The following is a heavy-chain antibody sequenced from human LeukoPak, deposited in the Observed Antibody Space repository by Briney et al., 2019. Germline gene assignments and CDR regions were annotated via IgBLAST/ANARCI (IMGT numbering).Heavy chain of an antibody. V-gene: IGHV3-30*18. CDR1: GFTFSSYG. D-gene: IGHD6-13*01. CDR3: AKDDGYSSSWSISGYFDY. Sequence: PGGSLRVSCAASGFTFSSYGMHWVRQAPGKGLEWVAVISYDGSNKYYADSVKGRFTISRDNSKNTLYLQMNSLRAEDTAVYYCAKDDGYSSSWSISGYFDYWGQGTLVTVSS. CDR2: ISYDGSNK. J-gene: IGHJ4*02.